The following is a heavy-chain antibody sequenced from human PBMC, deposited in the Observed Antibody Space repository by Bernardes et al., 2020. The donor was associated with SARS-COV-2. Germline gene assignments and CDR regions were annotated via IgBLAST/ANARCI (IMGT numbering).Heavy chain of an antibody. CDR1: GFTFDDYA. Sequence: GGSLRLSCAASGFTFDDYAIHWVRQAPGKGLELVSGISWNSGSIGYSDSVKGRFTIFRDNAKNSLYLQMNSLRAEDTALDYCGNELLPYYGMDVWGQGTTVTVSS. CDR2: ISWNSGSI. V-gene: IGHV3-9*01. CDR3: GNELLPYYGMDV. J-gene: IGHJ6*02. D-gene: IGHD2-15*01.